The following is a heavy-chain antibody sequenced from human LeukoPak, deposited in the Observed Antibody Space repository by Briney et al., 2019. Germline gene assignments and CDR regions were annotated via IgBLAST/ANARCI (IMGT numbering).Heavy chain of an antibody. CDR1: GFTFSSYG. D-gene: IGHD3-9*01. Sequence: PGGSLRLSCAASGFTFSSYGMHWVRQAPGKGLEWVALISYDGSNQYYPDSVKGRFTISRDNSKKTLYLQMNSLRAEDTAVYYCAKAGVAYGGFDYWGQGTMVTVSS. J-gene: IGHJ3*01. CDR2: ISYDGSNQ. V-gene: IGHV3-30*18. CDR3: AKAGVAYGGFDY.